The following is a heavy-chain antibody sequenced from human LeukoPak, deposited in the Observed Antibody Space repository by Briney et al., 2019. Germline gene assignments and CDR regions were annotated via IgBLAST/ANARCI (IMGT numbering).Heavy chain of an antibody. CDR2: IKGDESAR. J-gene: IGHJ4*02. Sequence: GGSLRLSCAASGFTFSTYWMAWVRQAPGKGLEWVANIKGDESARHQADSVKGRFTISRDNTQNSVYLQMSNLRSDDTAVYYCARDAVGSLDYWGQGTLVTVSS. V-gene: IGHV3-7*01. CDR1: GFTFSTYW. CDR3: ARDAVGSLDY. D-gene: IGHD1-26*01.